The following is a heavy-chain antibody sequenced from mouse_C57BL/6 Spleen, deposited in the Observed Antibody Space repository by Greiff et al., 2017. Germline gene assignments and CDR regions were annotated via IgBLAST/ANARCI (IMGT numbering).Heavy chain of an antibody. V-gene: IGHV1-47*01. CDR2: FHPYNDDT. J-gene: IGHJ4*01. D-gene: IGHD1-1*01. CDR3: ARPSYYYGGAMDY. Sequence: VKLQESGAELVKPGASVKMSCKASGYTFTTYPIEWMKQNHGKSLEWIGNFHPYNDDTKYNEKFKGKATLTVEKSSSTVYLELSRLTSDDSAVYYCARPSYYYGGAMDYWGQGTSVTVSS. CDR1: GYTFTTYP.